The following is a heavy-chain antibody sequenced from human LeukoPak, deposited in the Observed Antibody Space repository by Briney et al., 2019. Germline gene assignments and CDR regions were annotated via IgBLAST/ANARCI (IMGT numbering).Heavy chain of an antibody. Sequence: SQTLSLTCTVSGGPISSGDYYWSWIRQPPGKALERIAYMYYSGSTYYNPSLKSRVTMSADTSKNQLSLKLSSVTAADTAVYYCARPYYYDSRIDPWGQGILVTVSS. CDR1: GGPISSGDYY. V-gene: IGHV4-30-4*01. CDR3: ARPYYYDSRIDP. CDR2: MYYSGST. D-gene: IGHD3-22*01. J-gene: IGHJ5*02.